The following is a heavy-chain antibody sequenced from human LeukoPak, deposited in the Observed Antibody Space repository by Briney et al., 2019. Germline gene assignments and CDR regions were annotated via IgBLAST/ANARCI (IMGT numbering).Heavy chain of an antibody. D-gene: IGHD3-22*01. CDR3: ARTYYYDSSGYYYYDY. J-gene: IGHJ4*02. V-gene: IGHV4-59*01. CDR2: IYYSGST. CDR1: GGSISSYY. Sequence: SETLSLTCTVSGGSISSYYWSWIRQPPGKGLEWIGYIYYSGSTNYNPSLKSRVTISVDTSKNQFSLKLSSVTAADTAVYYCARTYYYDSSGYYYYDYWGQGTLVTVSS.